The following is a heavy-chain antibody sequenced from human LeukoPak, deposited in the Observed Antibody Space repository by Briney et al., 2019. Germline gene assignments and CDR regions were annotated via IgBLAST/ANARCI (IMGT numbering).Heavy chain of an antibody. Sequence: TGGSLRLSCVVSGFSFGDFAMHWVRQAPGKGLEWVSGISWNSASIGYADSVKGRFTISRDNAKKSLYLQKNSLRTEDTAFYYCARGPLATWAAIDSWGQGTLVTVSS. CDR3: ARGPLATWAAIDS. CDR2: ISWNSASI. V-gene: IGHV3-9*01. D-gene: IGHD5-12*01. CDR1: GFSFGDFA. J-gene: IGHJ4*02.